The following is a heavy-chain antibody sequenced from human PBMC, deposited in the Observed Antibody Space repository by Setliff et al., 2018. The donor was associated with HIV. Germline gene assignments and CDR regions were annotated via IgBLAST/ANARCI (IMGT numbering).Heavy chain of an antibody. V-gene: IGHV3-53*01. CDR1: GFTFSSYA. CDR2: IYSSGNT. J-gene: IGHJ6*02. Sequence: GGSLRLSCAASGFTFSSYAMSWVRQAPGKGLEWVSVIYSSGNTYYADSVKGRFTISRDNSKNTLYLQMNSLRAEDTAVYYCARDSLSDYYYHYGMDVWGQGTTVTVSS. CDR3: ARDSLSDYYYHYGMDV.